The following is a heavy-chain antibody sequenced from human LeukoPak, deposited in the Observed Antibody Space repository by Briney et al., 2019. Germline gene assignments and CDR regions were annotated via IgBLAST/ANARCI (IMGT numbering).Heavy chain of an antibody. J-gene: IGHJ5*02. D-gene: IGHD3-10*01. CDR3: ARDYYGSGSYFNSGWFDP. CDR1: GGSISSYY. Sequence: PSETLSLTCTVSGGSISSYYWSWIRQPPGKGLEWIGYIYYSGSTNYNPSLKSRVTISVDTSKNQFSLKLSSVTAADTAVYYCARDYYGSGSYFNSGWFDPWGQGTLVTVSS. CDR2: IYYSGST. V-gene: IGHV4-59*01.